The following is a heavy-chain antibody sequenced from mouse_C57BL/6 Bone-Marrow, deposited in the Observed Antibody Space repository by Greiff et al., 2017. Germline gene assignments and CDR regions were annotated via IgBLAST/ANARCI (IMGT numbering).Heavy chain of an antibody. V-gene: IGHV1-22*01. CDR2: INPNNGGT. D-gene: IGHD2-2*01. Sequence: DVQLQESGPELVKPGASVKMSCKASGYTFTDYNMHWVKQSHGKSLEWIGYINPNNGGTSYNQKFKGKATVTVNKSYSTAYMELRSLTSEDSAVYYCANDLLWLRRYYYAMDYWGQGTSVTVSS. J-gene: IGHJ4*01. CDR3: ANDLLWLRRYYYAMDY. CDR1: GYTFTDYN.